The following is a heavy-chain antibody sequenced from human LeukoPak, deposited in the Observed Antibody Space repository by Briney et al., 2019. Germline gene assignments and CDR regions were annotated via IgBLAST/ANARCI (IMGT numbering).Heavy chain of an antibody. J-gene: IGHJ5*02. D-gene: IGHD2-15*01. Sequence: GGSLRLSCAASGFTFSSYWMSWVRQAPGKGLKWVANIKQDGSEKYYVDSVKGRFTISRDNAKNSLYLQMNSLRAEDTAVYYCARGTYCSGGSCYSFGFDPWGQGTLVTVSS. CDR2: IKQDGSEK. V-gene: IGHV3-7*01. CDR1: GFTFSSYW. CDR3: ARGTYCSGGSCYSFGFDP.